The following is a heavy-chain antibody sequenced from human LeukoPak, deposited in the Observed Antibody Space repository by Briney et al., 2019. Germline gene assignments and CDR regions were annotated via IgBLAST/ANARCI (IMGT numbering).Heavy chain of an antibody. CDR2: INPSGGST. V-gene: IGHV1-46*01. Sequence: ASVKVSCKASGYTLTRYFIHWVRQAPGQGLEWMGIINPSGGSTSYAQKFQGRVTMTRDTSTSTVYMELSSLRSEDTAVYYCARASVGGSYSWFDPWGQGTLVTVSS. CDR3: ARASVGGSYSWFDP. J-gene: IGHJ5*02. CDR1: GYTLTRYF. D-gene: IGHD1-26*01.